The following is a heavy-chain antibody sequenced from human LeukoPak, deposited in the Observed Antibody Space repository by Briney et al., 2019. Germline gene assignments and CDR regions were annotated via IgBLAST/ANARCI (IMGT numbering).Heavy chain of an antibody. Sequence: GGSLRLSCAASGFTFSSYAMHWVRQAPGKGLEWVAVISYDGSNKYYADSVKGRFTISRDNSKNTLYLQMNSLRAEDTAVYYCARVKLLIGGDAFDIWGQGTMVAVSS. CDR2: ISYDGSNK. D-gene: IGHD3-10*01. CDR1: GFTFSSYA. CDR3: ARVKLLIGGDAFDI. J-gene: IGHJ3*02. V-gene: IGHV3-30*04.